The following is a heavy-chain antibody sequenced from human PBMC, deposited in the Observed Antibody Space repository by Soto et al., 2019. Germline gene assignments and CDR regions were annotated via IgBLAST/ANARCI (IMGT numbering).Heavy chain of an antibody. V-gene: IGHV3-23*01. Sequence: EVQLLESGGGLVQPGGSLRLSCAASGCTFSSYAMSWVRQAPGKGLEWLAGITFRGDYTYYADSVKGRFTLSRDNSRNRLDLQMNSLKVEDTALYFCAKLGTMGVVDNWGQGTLLTVSS. CDR2: ITFRGDYT. CDR3: AKLGTMGVVDN. J-gene: IGHJ4*02. CDR1: GCTFSSYA. D-gene: IGHD1-26*01.